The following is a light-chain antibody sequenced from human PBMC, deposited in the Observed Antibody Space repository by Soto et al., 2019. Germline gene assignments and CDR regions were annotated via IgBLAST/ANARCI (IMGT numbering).Light chain of an antibody. Sequence: DIQMTQSPSTLSASVGDRVSITCRASQSIGSWLAWYQQKPGKAPKLLIYDASSLKSGVPSRFSGSGSGTEFTLTISSLQPDDFATYYCQKYNAYFGPGTQVDIK. V-gene: IGKV1-5*01. CDR1: QSIGSW. CDR2: DAS. J-gene: IGKJ3*01. CDR3: QKYNAY.